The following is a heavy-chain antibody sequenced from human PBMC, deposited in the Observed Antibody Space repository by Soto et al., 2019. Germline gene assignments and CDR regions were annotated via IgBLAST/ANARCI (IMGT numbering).Heavy chain of an antibody. CDR1: GYSITSGFY. V-gene: IGHV4-38-2*01. CDR2: ISYSAKT. CDR3: TRGAGAPWVRFDS. J-gene: IGHJ4*02. Sequence: SETLSLTXGVSGYSITSGFYWGWVRQSPGKGLEWIGSISYSAKTFYNPSLASRLSIAVDTSMNQFSLRLTSVTAAETALYYCTRGAGAPWVRFDSWGQGTLVTVSS. D-gene: IGHD3-22*01.